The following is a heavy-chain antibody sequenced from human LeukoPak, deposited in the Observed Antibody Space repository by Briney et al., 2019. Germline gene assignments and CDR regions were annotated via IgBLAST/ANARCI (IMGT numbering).Heavy chain of an antibody. CDR3: RCHYYGSGSYYMPHDY. Sequence: GGSLRLSCAASGFTFSSYEMNWVRQAPGKGLEWVSYISSSGSTIYYADSVKGRFTISRDNAKNSLYLQMNSLRAEDTAVYYCRCHYYGSGSYYMPHDYWGQGTLVTVSS. D-gene: IGHD3-10*01. J-gene: IGHJ4*02. CDR2: ISSSGSTI. V-gene: IGHV3-48*03. CDR1: GFTFSSYE.